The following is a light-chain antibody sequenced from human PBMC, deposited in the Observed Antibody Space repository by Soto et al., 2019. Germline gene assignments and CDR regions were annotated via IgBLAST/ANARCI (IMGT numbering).Light chain of an antibody. CDR2: QVN. CDR1: SSDICAYDY. J-gene: IGLJ1*01. CDR3: VSFTTTXTHV. V-gene: IGLV2-14*01. Sequence: QSLMAQPASLSGSPVQSITISCTGTSSDICAYDYFSWFQQPPGKAPKPMISQVNNRPSGVSNRFSGSKSGNTAYLNISGLQVEDEAEYFCVSFTTTXTHVVGTATKVXV.